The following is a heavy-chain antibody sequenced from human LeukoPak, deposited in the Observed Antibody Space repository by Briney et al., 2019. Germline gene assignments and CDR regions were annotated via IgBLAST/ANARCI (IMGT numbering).Heavy chain of an antibody. CDR1: RGSLGTFY. J-gene: IGHJ4*02. D-gene: IGHD3-22*01. Sequence: PSETLSLTCSVSRGSLGTFYWSWVRQPPGKGLEWIGYIYYSGTTNYNPSLKRRVSISADTSKNQFSLRLTYVTAADTAVYYCAREVDRRLDYWGQGALVTVSS. CDR2: IYYSGTT. CDR3: AREVDRRLDY. V-gene: IGHV4-59*01.